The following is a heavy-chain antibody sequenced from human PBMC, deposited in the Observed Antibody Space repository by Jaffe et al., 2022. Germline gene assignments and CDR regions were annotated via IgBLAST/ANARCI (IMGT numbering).Heavy chain of an antibody. CDR3: STVRAPLRGDSYFDN. Sequence: QVQMIQSGPEVKKPGASVKVSCKVSGGTLSDLSMNWVRQSPGKGLEWMGGFDPENGGSFYAQKFRGRITMTEDTSTDTAYMELRSLSSDDTATYFCSTVRAPLRGDSYFDNWGQGTLVTVSS. CDR1: GGTLSDLS. J-gene: IGHJ4*02. D-gene: IGHD2-21*02. V-gene: IGHV1-24*01. CDR2: FDPENGGS.